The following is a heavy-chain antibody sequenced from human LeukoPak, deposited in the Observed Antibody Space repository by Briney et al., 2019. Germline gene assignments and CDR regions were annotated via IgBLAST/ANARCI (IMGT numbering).Heavy chain of an antibody. CDR1: GFTFSSYG. Sequence: GGSLRLSCAASGFTFSSYGMHWVRQAPGKGLEWVAVIWYDGSNKYYADSVKGRFTISRDNSKNTLYLQMNSLRAEDTAVYYCAKGFIAAAGTDYMDVWGKGTTVTVSS. D-gene: IGHD6-13*01. J-gene: IGHJ6*03. CDR2: IWYDGSNK. V-gene: IGHV3-33*06. CDR3: AKGFIAAAGTDYMDV.